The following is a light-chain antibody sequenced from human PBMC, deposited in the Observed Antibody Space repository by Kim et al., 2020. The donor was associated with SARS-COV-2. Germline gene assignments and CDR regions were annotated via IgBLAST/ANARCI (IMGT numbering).Light chain of an antibody. J-gene: IGKJ1*01. Sequence: PSVGNRVTITCRASQDIRNHLAWYQQRPGKVPKLLIYASSALHSGVPSRFGGSGSGTDFTLTITSLQPEDVATYYCQKYDSVPWTFGPGTKVDIK. V-gene: IGKV1-27*01. CDR1: QDIRNH. CDR3: QKYDSVPWT. CDR2: ASS.